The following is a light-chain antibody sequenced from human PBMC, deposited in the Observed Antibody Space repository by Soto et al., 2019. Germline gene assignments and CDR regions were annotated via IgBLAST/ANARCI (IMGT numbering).Light chain of an antibody. CDR2: DAS. V-gene: IGKV1-5*01. CDR1: QSMSSW. CDR3: QQYNSYAS. J-gene: IGKJ3*01. Sequence: DIQMTQSPSTLSAAVGDRVTVTCRASQSMSSWWAWYQQKPGKAPKLLIYDASSLESGVPPRFSGSGSGTEFTLTISSLQPDDFATYYCQQYNSYASFGPGTKVDI.